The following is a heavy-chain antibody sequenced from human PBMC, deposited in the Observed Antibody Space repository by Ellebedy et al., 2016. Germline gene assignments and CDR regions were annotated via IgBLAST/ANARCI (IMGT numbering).Heavy chain of an antibody. V-gene: IGHV4-39*07. J-gene: IGHJ4*02. D-gene: IGHD6-19*01. CDR1: GCSISSSSYY. Sequence: SETLSLTXTVSGCSISSSSYYWGWIRQPPGKGLEWIGSIYYSGSTYYNPSLKSRVTISVDTSKNQFSLKLSSVTAADTAVYYCASQNGRGWYFDYWGQGTLVTVSS. CDR2: IYYSGST. CDR3: ASQNGRGWYFDY.